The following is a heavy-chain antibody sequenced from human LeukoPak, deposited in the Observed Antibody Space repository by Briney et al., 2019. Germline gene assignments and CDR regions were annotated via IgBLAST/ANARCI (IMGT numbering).Heavy chain of an antibody. CDR2: ISYDGSNK. V-gene: IGHV3-30-3*01. CDR1: GFTFSSYA. CDR3: ARVYDSSGYSYYYYYYGMDV. J-gene: IGHJ6*02. Sequence: PGGSLRLSCAASGFTFSSYAMHWVRQAPGKGLEWVAVISYDGSNKYYADSVKGRFTISRDNSKNTLYLQMNSLRAEDTAVYYCARVYDSSGYSYYYYYYGMDVRGQGTTVTVSS. D-gene: IGHD3-22*01.